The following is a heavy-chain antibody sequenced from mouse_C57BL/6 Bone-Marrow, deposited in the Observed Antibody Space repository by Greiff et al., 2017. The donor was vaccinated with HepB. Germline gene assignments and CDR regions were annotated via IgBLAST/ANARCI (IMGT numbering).Heavy chain of an antibody. CDR1: GYTFTSYW. CDR2: IDPSDSYT. D-gene: IGHD2-4*01. Sequence: VQLQQPGAELVRPGTSVKLSCKASGYTFTSYWMHWVKQRPGQGLEWIGVIDPSDSYTNYNQKFKGKATLTVDTSSSTAYMQLSSLTSEDSAVYYCAREGEYDYDDYWGQGTTLTVSS. CDR3: AREGEYDYDDY. J-gene: IGHJ2*01. V-gene: IGHV1-59*01.